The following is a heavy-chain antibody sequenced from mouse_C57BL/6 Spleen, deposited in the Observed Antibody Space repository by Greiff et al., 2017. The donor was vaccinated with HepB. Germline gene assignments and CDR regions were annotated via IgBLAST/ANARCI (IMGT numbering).Heavy chain of an antibody. CDR3: ARSPIYYYGSSSLYFDV. Sequence: EVQLQQSRPELVKPGASVKISCKASGYTFTDYYMNWVKQSHGKSLEWIGDINPNNGGTSYNQKFKGKATLTVDKSSSTAYMELRSLTSEDSAVYYCARSPIYYYGSSSLYFDVWGTGTTVTVSS. D-gene: IGHD1-1*01. J-gene: IGHJ1*03. V-gene: IGHV1-26*01. CDR1: GYTFTDYY. CDR2: INPNNGGT.